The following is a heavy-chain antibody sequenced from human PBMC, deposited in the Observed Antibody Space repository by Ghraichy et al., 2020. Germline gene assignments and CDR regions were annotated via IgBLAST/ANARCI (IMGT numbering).Heavy chain of an antibody. J-gene: IGHJ4*02. D-gene: IGHD5-12*01. CDR3: ADIVTRGQGYFAN. CDR1: GFTFSSYG. CDR2: ISNSGGSK. Sequence: GGSLRLSCAASGFTFSSYGMSWVRQAPGRGLEWVASISNSGGSKYYADSVKGRFTISRDNSKNTLYLQMSSLRAGDTAIYYCADIVTRGQGYFANWDQGTLVTVS. V-gene: IGHV3-23*01.